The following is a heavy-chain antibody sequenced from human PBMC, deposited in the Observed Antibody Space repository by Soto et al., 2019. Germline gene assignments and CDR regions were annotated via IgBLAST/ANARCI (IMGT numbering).Heavy chain of an antibody. D-gene: IGHD3-3*01. J-gene: IGHJ6*02. CDR1: GFTFRNFV. Sequence: PGGSLRLSCAASGFTFRNFVMHWVRQAPGKGLEWVAVISYAGNNIYYADSVKGRFTISRDNSGNTLYLEMSSLRGEDTAVYYCANDQYSIFRSGYGMDVWGQGTTVTVSS. V-gene: IGHV3-30*18. CDR3: ANDQYSIFRSGYGMDV. CDR2: ISYAGNNI.